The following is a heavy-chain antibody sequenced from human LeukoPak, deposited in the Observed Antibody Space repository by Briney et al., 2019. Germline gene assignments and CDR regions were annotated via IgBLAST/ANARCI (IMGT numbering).Heavy chain of an antibody. CDR1: GYTFTSYY. Sequence: ASVKASCKASGYTFTSYYMHWVRQAPGQGLEWMGIINPSGGSTSYAQKFQGRVTMTRDTSTSTVYMELSSLRSEDTAVYYSARDLAPPYDSSVPFDYWGQGTLVTVSS. V-gene: IGHV1-46*01. CDR2: INPSGGST. CDR3: ARDLAPPYDSSVPFDY. D-gene: IGHD3-22*01. J-gene: IGHJ4*02.